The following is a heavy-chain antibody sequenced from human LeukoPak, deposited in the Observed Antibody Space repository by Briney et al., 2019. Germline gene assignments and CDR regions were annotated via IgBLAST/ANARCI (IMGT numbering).Heavy chain of an antibody. V-gene: IGHV1-2*06. CDR2: INPNSGGT. CDR1: GYTFTGYY. Sequence: GASVKVSCKAPGYTFTGYYMHWVRQAPGQGLEWMGRINPNSGGTNYAQKFQGRVTMTRDTSISTAYMELSRLRSDDTAVYYCAGEGNDYVWGSYRYPHYWGQGTLVTVSS. J-gene: IGHJ4*02. D-gene: IGHD3-16*02. CDR3: AGEGNDYVWGSYRYPHY.